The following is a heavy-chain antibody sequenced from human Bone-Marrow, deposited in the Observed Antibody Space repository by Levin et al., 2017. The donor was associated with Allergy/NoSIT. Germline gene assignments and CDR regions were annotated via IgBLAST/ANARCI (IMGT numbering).Heavy chain of an antibody. Sequence: PMASVKVSCKASGYTFTAYFIHWVRQAPGQGLEWMGRINTNTGGTDYAPKFQAWITMTRDTSMSTAYMSLSSLTSDDTAVYYCARDPLPVQGGSTFNIDAFDVWGQGTRVSVSS. D-gene: IGHD3-10*01. CDR3: ARDPLPVQGGSTFNIDAFDV. CDR1: GYTFTAYF. V-gene: IGHV1-2*04. J-gene: IGHJ3*01. CDR2: INTNTGGT.